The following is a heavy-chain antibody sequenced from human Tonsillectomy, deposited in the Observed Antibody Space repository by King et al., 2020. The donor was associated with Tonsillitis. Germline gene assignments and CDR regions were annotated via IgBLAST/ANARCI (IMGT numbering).Heavy chain of an antibody. CDR3: ARDLVLSGSYYGFDY. D-gene: IGHD1-26*01. CDR2: IYHFGST. CDR1: GGSISSNS. V-gene: IGHV4-59*01. J-gene: IGHJ4*02. Sequence: QVQLQESGPGLVKPSETLSLTCTVSGGSISSNSWSWIRQPPGKGLEWIGHIYHFGSTNYNPSLKSRVTMSVDPAKNQFSLKLSSVTAADTAVYYCARDLVLSGSYYGFDYWGQGTLVTVSS.